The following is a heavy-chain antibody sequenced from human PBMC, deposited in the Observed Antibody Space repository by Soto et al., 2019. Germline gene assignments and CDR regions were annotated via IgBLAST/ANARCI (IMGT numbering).Heavy chain of an antibody. Sequence: EVQLLESGGGLVQPGGSLRLSCAASGFSFSNYAMNWVRQAPGKGLALVSFISGSRNDGITKYVDSVKGRFTISRDNSKNTLYLQMSSLRAEDTAVYYCVKDPTDYGHNYWGQGTLVTVSS. D-gene: IGHD4-17*01. CDR2: ISGSRNDGIT. V-gene: IGHV3-23*01. J-gene: IGHJ4*02. CDR3: VKDPTDYGHNY. CDR1: GFSFSNYA.